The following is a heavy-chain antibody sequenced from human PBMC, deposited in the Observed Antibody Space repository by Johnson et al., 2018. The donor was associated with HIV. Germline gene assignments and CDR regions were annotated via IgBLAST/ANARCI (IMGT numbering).Heavy chain of an antibody. Sequence: VQVVESGGGLVKPGGSLRLSCAASGFTFSNAWMSWVRQAPGKGLEWVGRIKSKTDGGTTDYAAPVKGRVTISRDEAKTTLFLQMNSLKTEDTAVYYGTTNPVAFDIWGQGTMVTVSS. CDR1: GFTFSNAW. J-gene: IGHJ3*02. CDR3: TTNPVAFDI. D-gene: IGHD1-14*01. CDR2: IKSKTDGGTT. V-gene: IGHV3-15*01.